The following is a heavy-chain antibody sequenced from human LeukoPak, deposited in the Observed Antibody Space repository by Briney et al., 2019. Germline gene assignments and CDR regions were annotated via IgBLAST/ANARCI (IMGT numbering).Heavy chain of an antibody. V-gene: IGHV3-21*01. J-gene: IGHJ4*02. Sequence: PGGSLRLSCAASGFTFSSYSMNWVRQAPGKGLEWVSSISSSSSYIYYADSVKGRFTISRDNAKNSLYLQMNSLRAEDTAVYYCARDLIGGYSSFFSPPPFDYWGRGTLVTVSS. CDR3: ARDLIGGYSSFFSPPPFDY. D-gene: IGHD6-13*01. CDR2: ISSSSSYI. CDR1: GFTFSSYS.